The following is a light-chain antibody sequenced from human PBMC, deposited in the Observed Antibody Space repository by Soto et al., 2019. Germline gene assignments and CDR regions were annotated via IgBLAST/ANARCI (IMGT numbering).Light chain of an antibody. J-gene: IGKJ1*01. CDR1: QSVINNY. CDR2: GTS. V-gene: IGKV3-20*01. CDR3: QQYQSTFRA. Sequence: RCPGTITISPGDSATLSCTTSQSVINNYVAWYQQKPGQAPRLIIYGTSGRATGIPDRFTAGGSGTDFTLTISRLEPADFAVYYCQQYQSTFRAFGQGTKVDIK.